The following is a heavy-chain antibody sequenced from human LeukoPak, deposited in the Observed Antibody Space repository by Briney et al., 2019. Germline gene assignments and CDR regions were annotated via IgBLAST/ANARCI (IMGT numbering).Heavy chain of an antibody. V-gene: IGHV4-34*01. Sequence: SETLSLTCAVYGGSFSGYYWSWIRQPPGKGLEWIGEINHSGSTNYNPSLKSRVTISVDTSKNQFSLRLTSVAAADTAVYYCARGYCSGGSCYVPFEYWGQGTLVTVSS. D-gene: IGHD2-15*01. CDR3: ARGYCSGGSCYVPFEY. J-gene: IGHJ4*02. CDR1: GGSFSGYY. CDR2: INHSGST.